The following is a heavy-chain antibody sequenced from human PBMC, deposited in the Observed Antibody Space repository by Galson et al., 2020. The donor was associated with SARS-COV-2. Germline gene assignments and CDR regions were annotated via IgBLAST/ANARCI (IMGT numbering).Heavy chain of an antibody. D-gene: IGHD3-3*01. J-gene: IGHJ3*02. V-gene: IGHV3-7*05. Sequence: GGSLRLSCAASGFTFSSYMMSWVRQAPGKGLEWVADIKQVGSEKYYVDSVKGRFTISRDSAKNSLYLQMNSLRAEDTAVYYCARCGYNDFWSGNPLCAVDIWGQGTLVTGSS. CDR2: IKQVGSEK. CDR1: GFTFSSYM. CDR3: ARCGYNDFWSGNPLCAVDI.